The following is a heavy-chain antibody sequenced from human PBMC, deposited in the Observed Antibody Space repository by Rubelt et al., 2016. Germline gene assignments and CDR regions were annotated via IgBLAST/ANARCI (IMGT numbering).Heavy chain of an antibody. Sequence: VQLVESGGGVVQPGRSLRLSCAASGFTFSSYAMSWVRQAPGKGREWVSAIRGSGGSTYYADSVKGRFTISRDNSKNTLYLQMNSLSAEDTAVYYCAKGTGPRRGGTDYWGQGTLVTVSS. V-gene: IGHV3-23*04. CDR2: IRGSGGST. J-gene: IGHJ4*02. CDR1: GFTFSSYA. CDR3: AKGTGPRRGGTDY. D-gene: IGHD3/OR15-3a*01.